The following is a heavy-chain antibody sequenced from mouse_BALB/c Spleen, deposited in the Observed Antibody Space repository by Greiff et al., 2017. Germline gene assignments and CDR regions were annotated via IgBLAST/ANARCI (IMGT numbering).Heavy chain of an antibody. V-gene: IGHV5-17*02. CDR3: ARRRLRWAMDY. Sequence: EVKVVESGGGLVQPGGSRKLSCAASGFTFSSFGMHWVRQAPEKGLEWVAYISSGSSTIYYADTVKGRFTISRDNPKNTLFLQMTSLRSEDTAMYYCARRRLRWAMDYWGEGTSVTVSS. J-gene: IGHJ4*01. CDR2: ISSGSSTI. CDR1: GFTFSSFG. D-gene: IGHD2-4*01.